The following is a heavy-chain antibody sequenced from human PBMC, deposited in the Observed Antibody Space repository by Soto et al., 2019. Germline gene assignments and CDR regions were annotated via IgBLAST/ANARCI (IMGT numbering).Heavy chain of an antibody. CDR2: IYYSGST. CDR3: ARSGNCSGGSCYFVHAFDI. J-gene: IGHJ3*02. Sequence: PSETLSLTCTVSGGSISSSSYYWGWIRQPPGKGLEWIGSIYYSGSTYYNPSLKSRVTISVDTSENQFSLKLSSVTAADTAVYYCARSGNCSGGSCYFVHAFDIWGQGTMVTVSS. D-gene: IGHD2-15*01. V-gene: IGHV4-39*01. CDR1: GGSISSSSYY.